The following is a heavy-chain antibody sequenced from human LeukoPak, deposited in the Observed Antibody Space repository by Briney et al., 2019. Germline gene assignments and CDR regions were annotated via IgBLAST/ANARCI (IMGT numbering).Heavy chain of an antibody. V-gene: IGHV4-59*01. CDR1: GGSISSYY. Sequence: TSETLSLTCTVSGGSISSYYWSWIRQPPGKGLEWIGYIYYSGSTNYNPSLKSRVTISVDTSKNQFSLKLSSVTAADTAVYYCARDRGYPSLFDYWGQGTLVTVSS. CDR2: IYYSGST. CDR3: ARDRGYPSLFDY. D-gene: IGHD5-12*01. J-gene: IGHJ4*02.